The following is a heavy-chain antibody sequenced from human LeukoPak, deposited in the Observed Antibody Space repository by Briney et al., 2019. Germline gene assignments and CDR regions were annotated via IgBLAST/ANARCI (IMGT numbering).Heavy chain of an antibody. D-gene: IGHD3-22*01. CDR2: ITGTGGSI. J-gene: IGHJ4*02. CDR1: GFSFSSSA. V-gene: IGHV3-23*01. Sequence: GGSLRLSCVASGFSFSSSAMSWVRQPPGKGLEWVSSITGTGGSIYYADSVKGRFTISRDNSKNTLFLQMNSLRAEDTAVYSCASHDTSNYYLYRYLTNWGQGTLDTVSS. CDR3: ASHDTSNYYLYRYLTN.